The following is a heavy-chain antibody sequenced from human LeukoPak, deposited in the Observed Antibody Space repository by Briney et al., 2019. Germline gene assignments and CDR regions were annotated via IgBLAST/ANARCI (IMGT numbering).Heavy chain of an antibody. Sequence: SETLSLTCTVSGGSISSGSYYWSWIRQPAGKGLEWIGRIYTSGSTNYNPSLKSRVTISVDTSKNQFSLKLSSVTAADTAIYYCAREYSGSYYGGYFDYWGQGTLVTVSS. CDR1: GGSISSGSYY. V-gene: IGHV4-61*02. J-gene: IGHJ4*02. CDR2: IYTSGST. D-gene: IGHD1-26*01. CDR3: AREYSGSYYGGYFDY.